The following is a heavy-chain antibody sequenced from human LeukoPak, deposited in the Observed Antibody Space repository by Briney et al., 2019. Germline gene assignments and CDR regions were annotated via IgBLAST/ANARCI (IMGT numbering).Heavy chain of an antibody. CDR1: GGSINNYY. CDR2: VYISGST. CDR3: AAGESMIRGVILHFDS. J-gene: IGHJ4*02. V-gene: IGHV4-4*07. Sequence: SETLSLTCTVSGGSINNYYWNWIRQSAEKGLEWIGRVYISGSTNYNPSLKSRVTMSVDTSNNQFSLKLSSVTAADTAVYYCAAGESMIRGVILHFDSWGQGTLVTVSS. D-gene: IGHD3-10*01.